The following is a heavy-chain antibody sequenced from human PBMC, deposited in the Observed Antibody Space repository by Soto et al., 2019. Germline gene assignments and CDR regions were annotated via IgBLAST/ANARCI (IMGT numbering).Heavy chain of an antibody. J-gene: IGHJ3*02. V-gene: IGHV4-59*08. D-gene: IGHD3-10*01. CDR2: IYYSGST. Sequence: SQTMSLTCTVSGGYISSHYWSWIRQHQGQGLEWIGYIYYSGSTSYNPSLRSRLTISVDTSKNHFSLRLSSVTAADTAVYYCARLGGITMVRGVLTAFDILGQGTMVTVSS. CDR3: ARLGGITMVRGVLTAFDI. CDR1: GGYISSHY.